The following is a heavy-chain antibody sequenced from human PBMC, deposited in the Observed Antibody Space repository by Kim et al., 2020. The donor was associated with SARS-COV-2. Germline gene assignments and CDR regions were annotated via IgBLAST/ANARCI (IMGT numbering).Heavy chain of an antibody. CDR2: IYYSGST. D-gene: IGHD3-10*01. V-gene: IGHV4-59*13. CDR1: GGSISSYY. CDR3: AREWVVRGVMEDYYYYYGMDV. Sequence: SETLSLTCTVSGGSISSYYWSWIRQPPGKGLEWIGYIYYSGSTNYNPSLKSRVTISVDTSKNQFSLKLSSVTAADTAVYYCAREWVVRGVMEDYYYYYGMDVWGQGTTVTVSS. J-gene: IGHJ6*02.